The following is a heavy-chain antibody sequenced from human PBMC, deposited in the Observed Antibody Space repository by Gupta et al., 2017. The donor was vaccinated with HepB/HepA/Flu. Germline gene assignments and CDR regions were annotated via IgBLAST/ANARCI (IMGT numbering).Heavy chain of an antibody. V-gene: IGHV4-59*01. CDR2: ISYSGRT. CDR1: GPSITGSF. J-gene: IGHJ4*02. D-gene: IGHD2-15*01. Sequence: QVQLQESGPGLVQPWETLSLSCTVSGPSITGSFWSGTRQLQGRGVEGIGYISYSGRTLDNPSLRSRLSIELDTSKKRFSRKLTSVTAADTAVYFCARERPDTGVVHDAFGGFFDNWGQGTRVTVSS. CDR3: ARERPDTGVVHDAFGGFFDN.